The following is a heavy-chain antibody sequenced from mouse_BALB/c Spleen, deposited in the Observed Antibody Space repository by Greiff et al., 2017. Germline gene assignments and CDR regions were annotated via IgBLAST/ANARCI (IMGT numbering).Heavy chain of an antibody. V-gene: IGHV14-3*02. Sequence: EVKVVESGAELVKPGASVKLSCTASGFNIKDTYMHWVKQRPEQGLEWIGRIDPANGNTKYDPKFQGKATITADTSSNTAYLQLSSLTSEDTAVYYCARSAGGGFFAYWGQGTLVTVSA. J-gene: IGHJ3*01. CDR1: GFNIKDTY. CDR2: IDPANGNT. CDR3: ARSAGGGFFAY.